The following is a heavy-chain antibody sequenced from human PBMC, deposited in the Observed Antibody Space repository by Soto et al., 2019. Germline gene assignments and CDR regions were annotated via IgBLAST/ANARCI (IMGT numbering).Heavy chain of an antibody. CDR3: ARGPPGYDSSGYYYVWWFDP. Sequence: QVQLQESGPGLVKPSETLSLTCTVSGGSISSYYWSWIRQPPGKGLEWIGYIYYSGSTNYNPSLKSRVTISVDTSKNQFSLKLSSVTAADTAVYYCARGPPGYDSSGYYYVWWFDPWGQGTLVTVSS. V-gene: IGHV4-59*01. CDR2: IYYSGST. D-gene: IGHD3-22*01. J-gene: IGHJ5*02. CDR1: GGSISSYY.